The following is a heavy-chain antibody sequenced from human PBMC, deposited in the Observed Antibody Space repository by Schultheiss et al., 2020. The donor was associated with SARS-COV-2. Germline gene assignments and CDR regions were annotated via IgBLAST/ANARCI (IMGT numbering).Heavy chain of an antibody. D-gene: IGHD6-13*01. J-gene: IGHJ6*02. Sequence: SETLSLTCTVSGDSISSGAYYWSWLRQHPGKGLEWIGYIYYSGSTYYNPSLKSRVTISVDTSKNQFSLKLSTVTAADTAVYYCARQRSSSSSYGMDVWGQGTAVTVSS. V-gene: IGHV4-39*01. CDR2: IYYSGST. CDR1: GDSISSGAYY. CDR3: ARQRSSSSSYGMDV.